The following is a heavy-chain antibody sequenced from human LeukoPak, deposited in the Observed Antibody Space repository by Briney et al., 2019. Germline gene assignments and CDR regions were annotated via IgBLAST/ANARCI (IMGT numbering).Heavy chain of an antibody. CDR1: GGSISSYY. V-gene: IGHV4-4*07. J-gene: IGHJ6*03. D-gene: IGHD5-12*01. CDR2: IYTSGST. CDR3: ARGSGYATYYYYMDV. Sequence: SETLSLTCTVSGGSISSYYWSWIRQPAGKGLEWIGSIYTSGSTNYNPSLKSRVTMSVDTSKSQFSLELSSVTAADTAVYYCARGSGYATYYYYMDVWGKGTTVAVSS.